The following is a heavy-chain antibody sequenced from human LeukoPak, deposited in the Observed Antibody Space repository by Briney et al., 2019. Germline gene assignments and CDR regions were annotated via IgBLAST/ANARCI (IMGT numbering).Heavy chain of an antibody. CDR2: IYYSGDT. CDR3: ARRYSGYDWIPYFDY. V-gene: IGHV4-39*07. D-gene: IGHD5-12*01. J-gene: IGHJ4*02. CDR1: GDSISSYTYY. Sequence: SETLSLTCTVSGDSISSYTYYWGWIRQPPGTGLEWIGGIYYSGDTYCNPSLKSRVTISVDTSKNQFSLKLSSVTAADTAVYYCARRYSGYDWIPYFDYWGQGTLVTVSS.